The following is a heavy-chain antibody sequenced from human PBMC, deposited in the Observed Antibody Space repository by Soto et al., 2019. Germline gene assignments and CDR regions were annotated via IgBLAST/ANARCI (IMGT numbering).Heavy chain of an antibody. V-gene: IGHV3-11*06. CDR3: AGSGYYGMDV. Sequence: GGSLRLSCAASGFTFSDYYMSWIRQAPGKGLEWVSYISSSISYTNYADSVKGRFTISRDNAKNSLYLQMNSLRAEDTAVYYCAGSGYYGMDVWGQGTRVTFSS. CDR1: GFTFSDYY. D-gene: IGHD3-3*01. CDR2: ISSSISYT. J-gene: IGHJ6*02.